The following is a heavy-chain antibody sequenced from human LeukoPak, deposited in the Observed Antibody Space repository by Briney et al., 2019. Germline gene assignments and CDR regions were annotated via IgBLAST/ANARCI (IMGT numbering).Heavy chain of an antibody. CDR1: GGSFSSYY. D-gene: IGHD5-18*01. Sequence: SETLSLTCAVFGGSFSSYYWSWIRQPPGKGLEWIGEINHSGYTSYNPSLKSRVTLSVDTSKHQFSLKLTSVTAADTAVYYCARKGVGGYSYGFDYWGQGTLVTVSS. J-gene: IGHJ4*02. CDR3: ARKGVGGYSYGFDY. CDR2: INHSGYT. V-gene: IGHV4-34*01.